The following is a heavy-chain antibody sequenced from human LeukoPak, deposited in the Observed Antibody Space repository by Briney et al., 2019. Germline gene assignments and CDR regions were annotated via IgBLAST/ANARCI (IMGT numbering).Heavy chain of an antibody. CDR2: ISYDGSNK. CDR1: GFTFSSYG. CDR3: AREQQLVLY. D-gene: IGHD6-13*01. J-gene: IGHJ4*02. Sequence: PGRSLRLSCAASGFTFSSYGMHWVRQAPGKGLEWVAVISYDGSNKYYADSVKGRFTISRDNSKNTLYLQMNSLRAEDTAVYYCAREQQLVLYWGQGTLVTVSS. V-gene: IGHV3-30*19.